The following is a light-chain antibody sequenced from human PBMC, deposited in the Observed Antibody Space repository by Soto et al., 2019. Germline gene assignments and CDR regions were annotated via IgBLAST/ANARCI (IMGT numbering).Light chain of an antibody. V-gene: IGKV1-5*01. CDR2: DAS. Sequence: DMQMTQSPSTLSASVGDRVTITSRASQSISSWLAWYQQKPGKAPKLLIYDASSLESGVPSRFSGSGSGTEFTLTISSLQPHDFATYYCQQYNSYSPMYTFGQGTKLEIK. CDR1: QSISSW. J-gene: IGKJ2*01. CDR3: QQYNSYSPMYT.